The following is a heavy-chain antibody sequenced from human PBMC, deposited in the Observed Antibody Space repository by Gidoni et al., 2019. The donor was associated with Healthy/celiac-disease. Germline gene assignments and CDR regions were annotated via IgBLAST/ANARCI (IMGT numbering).Heavy chain of an antibody. CDR1: GYTFTGYY. CDR2: INPNSGGT. Sequence: QVQLVQSGAEVKKPGASVKVSCKASGYTFTGYYRHWVRQAPVQGLEWMGWINPNSGGTNYAQKFQGWVTMNRDKSISTAYMELSRLRSDDSAVYYCARAYVTMVRGVPLYYFDYWGQGTLVTVSS. D-gene: IGHD3-10*01. J-gene: IGHJ4*02. V-gene: IGHV1-2*04. CDR3: ARAYVTMVRGVPLYYFDY.